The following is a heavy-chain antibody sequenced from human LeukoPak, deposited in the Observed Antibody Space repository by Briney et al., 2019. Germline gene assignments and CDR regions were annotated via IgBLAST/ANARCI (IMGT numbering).Heavy chain of an antibody. CDR3: AKDISGGDCPDY. CDR2: IKQDGSEK. CDR1: GFTFSTYR. Sequence: GGSLRLSCAASGFTFSTYRMSWVRQAPGKGLEWVANIKQDGSEKHYVDSVKGRFTISRDNSKNTVFLQMNSLSTEDTAVYYCAKDISGGDCPDYWGQGTLVTVSS. D-gene: IGHD2-21*02. V-gene: IGHV3-7*01. J-gene: IGHJ4*02.